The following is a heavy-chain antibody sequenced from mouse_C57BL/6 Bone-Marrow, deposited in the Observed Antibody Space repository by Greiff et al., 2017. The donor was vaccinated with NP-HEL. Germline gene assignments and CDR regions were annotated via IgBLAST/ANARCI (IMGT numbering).Heavy chain of an antibody. V-gene: IGHV1-54*01. D-gene: IGHD1-1*01. CDR2: INPGSGGT. CDR1: GYAFTNYL. J-gene: IGHJ3*01. CDR3: AREGYYYGRSYDY. Sequence: VQLQQSGAELVRPGTSVKVSCKASGYAFTNYLIEWVKQRPGQGLEWIGVINPGSGGTNYNEKFKGKATLTADKSSSTAYMQLSSLTSEDSAVYFCAREGYYYGRSYDYWGQGTLVTVSA.